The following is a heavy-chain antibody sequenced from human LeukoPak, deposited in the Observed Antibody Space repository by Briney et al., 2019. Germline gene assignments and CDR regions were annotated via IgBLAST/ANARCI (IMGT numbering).Heavy chain of an antibody. D-gene: IGHD3-22*01. J-gene: IGHJ4*02. CDR1: GGSINAYY. Sequence: SETLSLTCTVSGGSINAYYLTWIRQPAGDGLELIGRIHTSGSTHYNPSLKGRALMTLEKPNNQFSLELKSLTAADTAVYYCAKYDSTWDNFDYWGQGTLVTVSS. CDR3: AKYDSTWDNFDY. CDR2: IHTSGST. V-gene: IGHV4-4*07.